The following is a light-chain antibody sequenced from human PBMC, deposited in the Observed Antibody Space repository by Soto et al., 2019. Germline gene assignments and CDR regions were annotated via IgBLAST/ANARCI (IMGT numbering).Light chain of an antibody. CDR1: SSNIGSRP. V-gene: IGLV1-47*01. J-gene: IGLJ3*02. CDR3: ATWDDSLRGWV. CDR2: QNL. Sequence: QSVLTQPPSASGTPGQRVTISCSGGSSNIGSRPVHWFQHLPGTAPKLLIYQNLQRPSGVTARFSGSKSGTSASLAISGLRSDDEADYSCATWDDSLRGWVFGGGTKLTVL.